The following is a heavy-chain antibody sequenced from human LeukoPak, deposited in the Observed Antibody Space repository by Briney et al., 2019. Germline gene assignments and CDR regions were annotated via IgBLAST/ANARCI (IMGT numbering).Heavy chain of an antibody. CDR1: GFTFSSYS. J-gene: IGHJ4*02. D-gene: IGHD3-9*01. Sequence: GGSLRLSCAASGFTFSSYSMNWVRQAPGKGLEWVSSISSSSSYIYYADSVKGRFTISRDNAKNSLYLQMNSLRAEDTAVYYCARVLRYFDHTDYWGQGTLVTVSS. CDR3: ARVLRYFDHTDY. V-gene: IGHV3-21*01. CDR2: ISSSSSYI.